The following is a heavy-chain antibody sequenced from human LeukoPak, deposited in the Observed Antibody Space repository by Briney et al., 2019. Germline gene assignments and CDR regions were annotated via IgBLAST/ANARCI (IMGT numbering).Heavy chain of an antibody. V-gene: IGHV3-30*18. CDR2: ISYDGSNK. CDR3: ANSQPATSCFDY. J-gene: IGHJ4*02. Sequence: PGGSLRLSCAASGFTFSSYGMRWVRQAPGKGLEWVAVISYDGSNKYYADSVKGRFTISRDNSKNTLYLQMNSLRAEDTAVYYCANSQPATSCFDYWGQGTLVTVSS. D-gene: IGHD6-25*01. CDR1: GFTFSSYG.